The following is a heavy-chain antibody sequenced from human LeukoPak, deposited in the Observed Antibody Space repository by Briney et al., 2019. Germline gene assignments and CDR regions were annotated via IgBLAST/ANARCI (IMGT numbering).Heavy chain of an antibody. V-gene: IGHV3-48*03. J-gene: IGHJ6*03. D-gene: IGHD3-22*01. Sequence: GGSLRLSCAASGFTFSSYEMNWVRQAPGKGLEWVSYISSSGSTIYYADSVKGRFTISRDNAKNSLYLQMNSLRAEDTAVYYCARVRYYYDTSGYRYYMDVWGKGTTVTIS. CDR2: ISSSGSTI. CDR3: ARVRYYYDTSGYRYYMDV. CDR1: GFTFSSYE.